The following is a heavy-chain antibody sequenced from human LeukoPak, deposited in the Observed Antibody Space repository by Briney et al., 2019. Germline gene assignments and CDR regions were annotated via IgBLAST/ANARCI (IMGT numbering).Heavy chain of an antibody. D-gene: IGHD5-12*01. J-gene: IGHJ4*02. Sequence: GGSLRLSCAASGFTFSSYAMSWVRQAPGKGLVWVSRINGDGSDTTYADSVKGRFTISRDNAKNTLYLQMNSLRVEDTAVYFCARVYSGGVATITSPYYWGQGILVTVSS. V-gene: IGHV3-74*01. CDR2: INGDGSDT. CDR1: GFTFSSYA. CDR3: ARVYSGGVATITSPYY.